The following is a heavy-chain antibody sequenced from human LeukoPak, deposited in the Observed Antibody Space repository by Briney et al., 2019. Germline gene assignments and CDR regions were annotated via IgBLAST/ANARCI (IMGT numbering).Heavy chain of an antibody. V-gene: IGHV4-61*02. J-gene: IGHJ4*02. Sequence: SETLSLTCTVSGGSISSGSYYWSWIRQPAGKGLEWIGRIYTSGSTNYNPSLKSRVTISVDTSKNQFSLKVSSVTAADTAVYYCASGGYNSPSYNYWGQGTLVTVSS. CDR3: ASGGYNSPSYNY. CDR2: IYTSGST. CDR1: GGSISSGSYY. D-gene: IGHD1-20*01.